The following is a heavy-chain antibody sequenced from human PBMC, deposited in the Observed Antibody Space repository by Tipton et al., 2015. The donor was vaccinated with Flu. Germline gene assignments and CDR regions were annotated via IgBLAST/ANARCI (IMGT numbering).Heavy chain of an antibody. V-gene: IGHV4-38-2*01. CDR3: ARYPESNYHWFGP. J-gene: IGHJ5*02. Sequence: QVQLVQSGGGLVKPGGSLRLSCAASGFTFNNAWMTWVRQAPGKGLEWIGSIYHSGTAYYNPSLKSRVTISVDTSKNQISLKLSSVTAADTAVYYCARYPESNYHWFGPWGQGALVTVSS. D-gene: IGHD4-11*01. CDR2: IYHSGTA. CDR1: GFTFNNAW.